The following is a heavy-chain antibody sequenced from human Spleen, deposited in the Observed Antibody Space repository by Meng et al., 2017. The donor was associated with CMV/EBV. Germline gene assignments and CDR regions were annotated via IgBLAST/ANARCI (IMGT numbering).Heavy chain of an antibody. CDR1: GFTFSSYA. Sequence: GGSLRLSCAASGFTFSSYAMSWVRQAPGKGLEWVSAISGSGGSTYYADSVKGRFTISRDNSKNALYLQMNSLRAEDTAVYYCARGGRELLLSIGMDVWGQGTTVTVSS. CDR3: ARGGRELLLSIGMDV. J-gene: IGHJ6*02. D-gene: IGHD1-26*01. V-gene: IGHV3-23*01. CDR2: ISGSGGST.